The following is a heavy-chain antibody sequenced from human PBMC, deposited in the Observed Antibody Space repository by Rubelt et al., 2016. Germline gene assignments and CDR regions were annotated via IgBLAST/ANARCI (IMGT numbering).Heavy chain of an antibody. V-gene: IGHV3-30*04. CDR2: ISYDGSNK. CDR3: AKGGSGSYGLDAFDI. D-gene: IGHD1-26*01. Sequence: VQLVESGGGLVKPGGSLRLSCAASGFTFSSYAMHWVRQAPGKGLEWVAVISYDGSNKYYADSVKGRFTISRDNSKNTLYLQMNSLRADDTAVYYCAKGGSGSYGLDAFDIWGQGTMVTVSS. CDR1: GFTFSSYA. J-gene: IGHJ3*02.